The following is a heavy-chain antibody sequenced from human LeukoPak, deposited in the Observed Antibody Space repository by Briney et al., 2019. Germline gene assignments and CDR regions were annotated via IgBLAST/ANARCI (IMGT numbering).Heavy chain of an antibody. Sequence: TSATTSTTFSSNAMHTFSHTPANRLKRAAAISYDGSNKYYADSVKGRFTISRDNSKNTLYLQMNSLRAEDTAVYYCAKYSGYSYVWVFDYWGQGTLVTVSS. CDR1: STTFSSNA. CDR2: ISYDGSNK. D-gene: IGHD5-18*01. V-gene: IGHV3-30*18. CDR3: AKYSGYSYVWVFDY. J-gene: IGHJ4*01.